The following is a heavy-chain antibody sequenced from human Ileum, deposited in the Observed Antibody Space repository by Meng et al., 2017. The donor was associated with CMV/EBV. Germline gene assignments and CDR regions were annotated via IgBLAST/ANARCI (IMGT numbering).Heavy chain of an antibody. V-gene: IGHV3-30-3*01. CDR1: GFTFSSYA. Sequence: AESLCLSCAASGFTFSSYAMHWVRQAPAKGLEWVAVISYDGSNKYYADSVKGRFTISRDNSKNTLYLQMNSLRAEDTAVYYCARGSDSSGWYPSLDYWGQGTLVTVSS. CDR2: ISYDGSNK. J-gene: IGHJ4*02. CDR3: ARGSDSSGWYPSLDY. D-gene: IGHD6-19*01.